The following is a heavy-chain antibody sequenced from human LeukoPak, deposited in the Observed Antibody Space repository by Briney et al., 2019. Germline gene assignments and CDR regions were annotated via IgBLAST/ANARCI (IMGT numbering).Heavy chain of an antibody. CDR1: GVSFSGYY. CDR2: INHSGST. D-gene: IGHD3-10*01. V-gene: IGHV4-34*01. J-gene: IGHJ6*03. Sequence: SETLSLTCAVYGVSFSGYYWTWIRQPPGKGLEWIGEINHSGSTNYNPSLKSRLTISVDTSKNQFSLRLSSVTAADTAVYYCARRRGDGSGNYYIKYYYDYYMDVWGKGSTVTVSS. CDR3: ARRRGDGSGNYYIKYYYDYYMDV.